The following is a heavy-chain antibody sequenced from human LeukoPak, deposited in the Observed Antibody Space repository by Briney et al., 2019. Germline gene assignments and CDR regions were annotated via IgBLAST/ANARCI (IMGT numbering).Heavy chain of an antibody. CDR1: GGSIRSYS. V-gene: IGHV4-59*01. D-gene: IGHD4-11*01. CDR3: ARVDCSASELDY. CDR2: IYYSGST. Sequence: SETLSLTCTVSGGSIRSYSWSWVRQPPGKGLEWIGYIYYSGSTNYNPSLKSRVTISLDMSKNQFSLKLSSVTAADTAVYYCARVDCSASELDYWGQGTLVTVSS. J-gene: IGHJ4*02.